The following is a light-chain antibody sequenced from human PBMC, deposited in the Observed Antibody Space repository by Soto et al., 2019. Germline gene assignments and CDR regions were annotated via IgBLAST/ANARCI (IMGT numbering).Light chain of an antibody. CDR3: QQTYTPPRT. J-gene: IGKJ1*01. Sequence: DILMTQSPSSLSASVGDRVTITCRASQRISTYLNWYQQKPGKAPNLLIWDASTLQSGVPSRFSGSGSGTDFTLTISSLQVEDSATCYCQQTYTPPRTFGQGTKVEIK. CDR1: QRISTY. V-gene: IGKV1-39*01. CDR2: DAS.